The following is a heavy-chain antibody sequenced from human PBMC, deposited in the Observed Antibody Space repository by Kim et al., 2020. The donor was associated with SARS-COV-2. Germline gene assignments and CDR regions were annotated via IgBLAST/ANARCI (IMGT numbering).Heavy chain of an antibody. D-gene: IGHD3-10*01. CDR3: ATRLVRGSGSYLPYNWFDP. CDR1: GGSFSGYY. CDR2: INHSGST. Sequence: SETLSLTCAVYGGSFSGYYWSWIRQPPGKGLEWIGEINHSGSTNYNPSLKSRVTISVDTSKNQFSLKLSSVTAADTAVYYCATRLVRGSGSYLPYNWFDPWGQGTLVTVSS. V-gene: IGHV4-34*01. J-gene: IGHJ5*02.